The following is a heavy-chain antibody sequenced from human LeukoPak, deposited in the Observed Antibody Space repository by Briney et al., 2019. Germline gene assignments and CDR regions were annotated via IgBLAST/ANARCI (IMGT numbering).Heavy chain of an antibody. CDR3: AKDPGYSGYDYFDY. J-gene: IGHJ4*02. CDR2: ISSSGSSI. Sequence: GSLRLSCAASGFTFSSYEMKWVRQAPGKGLEWVSHISSSGSSIYYADSVKGRFTISRDNAKSSLYLQMNSLRAEDTAIYYCAKDPGYSGYDYFDYWGQGTLVTVSS. D-gene: IGHD5-12*01. V-gene: IGHV3-48*03. CDR1: GFTFSSYE.